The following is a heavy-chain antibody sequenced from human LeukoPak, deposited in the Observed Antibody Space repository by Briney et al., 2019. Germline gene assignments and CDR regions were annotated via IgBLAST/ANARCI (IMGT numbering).Heavy chain of an antibody. CDR2: IIPIFGTS. J-gene: IGHJ4*02. V-gene: IGHV1-69*06. CDR3: ASDRGYDYVWGSYRYDY. Sequence: SVKVSCKASGGTFSRYAFTWVRQAPGQGLGWMGGIIPIFGTSSYAQKFQGRVTITADKSTSTAYMELSSLRSEDTAVYYCASDRGYDYVWGSYRYDYWGQGTLVTVSS. D-gene: IGHD3-16*02. CDR1: GGTFSRYA.